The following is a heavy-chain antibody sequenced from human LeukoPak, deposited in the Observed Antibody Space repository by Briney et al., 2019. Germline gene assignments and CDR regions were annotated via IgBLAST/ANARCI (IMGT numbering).Heavy chain of an antibody. CDR1: GYIFTSYW. D-gene: IGHD5-12*01. Sequence: SGESLQISCKGSGYIFTSYWIGWVRQLPGKGLEWMGIIYPGDSDTRYSPSFQGQVTISADKSISTAYLQWSSLKASDTAMYYCASTPRVYSGYDPYFDYWGQGTLVTVSS. CDR2: IYPGDSDT. J-gene: IGHJ4*02. V-gene: IGHV5-51*01. CDR3: ASTPRVYSGYDPYFDY.